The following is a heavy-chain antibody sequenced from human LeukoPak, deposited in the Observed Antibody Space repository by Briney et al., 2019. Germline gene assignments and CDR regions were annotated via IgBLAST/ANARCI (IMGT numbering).Heavy chain of an antibody. CDR2: INHSGST. Sequence: PSETLSLTCAVYGGSFSGYYWSWIRQPPGKGLEWIGEINHSGSTNYNPSLKSRVTISVDTSKNQFSLKLSSVTAADTAVYYCARRGHRGYYDSSGYYSYWGQGTLVTVSS. V-gene: IGHV4-34*01. CDR1: GGSFSGYY. J-gene: IGHJ4*02. CDR3: ARRGHRGYYDSSGYYSY. D-gene: IGHD3-22*01.